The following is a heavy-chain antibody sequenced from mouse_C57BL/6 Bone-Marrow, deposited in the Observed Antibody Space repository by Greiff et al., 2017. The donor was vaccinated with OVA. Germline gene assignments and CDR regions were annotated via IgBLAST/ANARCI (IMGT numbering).Heavy chain of an antibody. V-gene: IGHV5-16*01. CDR1: GFTFSDYY. CDR2: INYDGSST. D-gene: IGHD1-1*01. J-gene: IGHJ1*03. CDR3: ARERDYGSSYWYFDV. Sequence: EVMLVESEGGLVQPGSSMKLSCTASGFTFSDYYMAWVRQVPEKGLEWVANINYDGSSTYYLDSLKSRFIISRDNAKNILYLQMSSLKSEDTATYYCARERDYGSSYWYFDVWGTGTTVTVSS.